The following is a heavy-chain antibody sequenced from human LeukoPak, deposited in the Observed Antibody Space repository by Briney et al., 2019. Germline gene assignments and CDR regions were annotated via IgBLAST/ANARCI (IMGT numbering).Heavy chain of an antibody. CDR2: IYSCGST. Sequence: GGSLRLSCAASGFTFSSNYMSWVRQAPGKGLEWVSVIYSCGSTYYADSVRGRFTISRDNAKNSLYLQMNSLRAEDTAVYYCARARYYDFWSGYYTSGLDYYYGMDVWGQGTTVTVSS. CDR3: ARARYYDFWSGYYTSGLDYYYGMDV. D-gene: IGHD3-3*01. V-gene: IGHV3-66*03. CDR1: GFTFSSNY. J-gene: IGHJ6*02.